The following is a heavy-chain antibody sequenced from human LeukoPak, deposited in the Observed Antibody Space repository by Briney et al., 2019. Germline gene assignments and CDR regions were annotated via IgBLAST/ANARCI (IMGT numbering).Heavy chain of an antibody. D-gene: IGHD3-9*01. V-gene: IGHV4-59*12. J-gene: IGHJ6*02. Sequence: SETLSLTCTVSGGSISSYYWSWIRQPPGKGLEWIGYIYYSGSTNYNPSLKSRVTISVDTSKNQFSLKLSSVTAADTAVYYCARVPNYDILTGYYPHYYYYGMDVWGQGTTVTVSS. CDR2: IYYSGST. CDR3: ARVPNYDILTGYYPHYYYYGMDV. CDR1: GGSISSYY.